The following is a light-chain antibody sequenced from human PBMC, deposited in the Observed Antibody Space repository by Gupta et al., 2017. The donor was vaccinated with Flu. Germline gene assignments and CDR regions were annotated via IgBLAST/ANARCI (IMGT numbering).Light chain of an antibody. V-gene: IGKV2-30*01. J-gene: IGKJ2*01. Sequence: PVTLGQPASISCRSSQSLVYKNGVTYLNWFQQRPGQSPRRLIYEGSKRDSGVPDRFSGSGSDTDFTLKSSRVEAEDVGVYYCRRGTHPRTFGQGTRLEI. CDR1: QSLVYKNGVTY. CDR2: EGS. CDR3: RRGTHPRT.